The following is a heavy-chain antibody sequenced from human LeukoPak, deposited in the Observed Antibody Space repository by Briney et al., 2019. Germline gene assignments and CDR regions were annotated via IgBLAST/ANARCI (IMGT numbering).Heavy chain of an antibody. CDR3: ARRLGRKFGERFYYYHYMDV. J-gene: IGHJ6*03. CDR2: TYYRSKWYN. D-gene: IGHD3-10*01. CDR1: GDSVSSNSAA. V-gene: IGHV6-1*01. Sequence: SQTLSLTCAISGDSVSSNSAAWNWIRQSPSRGLEWLGRTYYRSKWYNDYAVSVKSRITINPDTSKNQFSLQLNSVTPEDTAVYYCARRLGRKFGERFYYYHYMDVWGKGTTVTISS.